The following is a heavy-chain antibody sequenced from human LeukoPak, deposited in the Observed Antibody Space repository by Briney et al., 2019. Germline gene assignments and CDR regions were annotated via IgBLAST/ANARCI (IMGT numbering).Heavy chain of an antibody. Sequence: GRSLRLSCAASGFTFSSYGMHWVRQAPGKGLEWVAVISYDGSNKYYADSVKGRFTISRDNSKNTLYLQMNSLRAEDTAVYYCAKDRKAGDYYYGMDVWGQGTTVTVSS. CDR2: ISYDGSNK. V-gene: IGHV3-30*18. J-gene: IGHJ6*02. D-gene: IGHD1-14*01. CDR1: GFTFSSYG. CDR3: AKDRKAGDYYYGMDV.